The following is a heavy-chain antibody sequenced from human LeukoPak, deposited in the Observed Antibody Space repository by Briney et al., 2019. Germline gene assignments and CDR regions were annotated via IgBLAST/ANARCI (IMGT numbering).Heavy chain of an antibody. V-gene: IGHV1-3*01. CDR1: GCTFTSYV. CDR2: INAGNGNT. D-gene: IGHD2-2*01. J-gene: IGHJ4*02. CDR3: ARDIFGTSRPSDY. Sequence: ASVKVSCKASGCTFTSYVIHWVRQAPGQGLEWMGWINAGNGNTEYSQKFQGRVTITRDTSASTAYMELSSLKSEDTAVYYCARDIFGTSRPSDYWGQGTLVTVSS.